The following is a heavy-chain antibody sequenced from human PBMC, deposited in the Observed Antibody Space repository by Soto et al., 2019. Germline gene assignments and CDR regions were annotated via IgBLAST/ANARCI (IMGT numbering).Heavy chain of an antibody. J-gene: IGHJ4*02. Sequence: PGGSLRLSCSASVFTFSSYGMHWFRQAPGKGLEWVAVISYDGSNKYYADSVKGRFTISRDNSKNTLYLQMNSLRAEDTAVYYCAKDLSVTTNLFDYWGQGTLVTVSS. D-gene: IGHD3-3*01. CDR2: ISYDGSNK. CDR1: VFTFSSYG. CDR3: AKDLSVTTNLFDY. V-gene: IGHV3-30*18.